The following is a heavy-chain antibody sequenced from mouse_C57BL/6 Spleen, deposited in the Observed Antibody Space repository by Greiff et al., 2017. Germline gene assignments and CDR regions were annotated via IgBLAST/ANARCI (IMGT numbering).Heavy chain of an antibody. CDR3: ARSDYALFDY. J-gene: IGHJ2*01. CDR1: GYTFTDYY. Sequence: VQLQQSGPELVKPGASVKISCKASGYTFTDYYMNWVKQSHGKSLEWIGDINPNNGGTSYNQKFKGKATLTVDKSSSTAYMELRSLTSEDSAVYYCARSDYALFDYWGQGTTLTVSS. V-gene: IGHV1-26*01. D-gene: IGHD2-4*01. CDR2: INPNNGGT.